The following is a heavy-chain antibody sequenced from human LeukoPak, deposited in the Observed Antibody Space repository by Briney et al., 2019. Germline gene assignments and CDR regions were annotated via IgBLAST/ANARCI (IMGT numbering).Heavy chain of an antibody. J-gene: IGHJ4*02. V-gene: IGHV4-39*01. D-gene: IGHD5-24*01. CDR1: GGSISSSSSY. Sequence: SETLSLTCSVSGGSISSSSSYWGWIRQPPGKGLEWIGSIYYSGSSFDNPALKSRVTISVDTSKNQFSLKLSSVTAADTAVYYCARHRSGWLQSSFDYWGQGTLVTVSS. CDR2: IYYSGSS. CDR3: ARHRSGWLQSSFDY.